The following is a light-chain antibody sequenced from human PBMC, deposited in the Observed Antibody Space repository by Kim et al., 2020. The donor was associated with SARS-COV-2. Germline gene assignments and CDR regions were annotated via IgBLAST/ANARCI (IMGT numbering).Light chain of an antibody. J-gene: IGKJ4*01. CDR1: QSLSSD. CDR3: QQRSKWPLT. Sequence: LPPGERATLSCRASQSLSSDLAWDQQKPGQAPRLLIYDVSNRATGIPARFSGSGSGTDFTLTISSLEPEDFAVYYCQQRSKWPLTFGGGTKVDIK. V-gene: IGKV3-11*01. CDR2: DVS.